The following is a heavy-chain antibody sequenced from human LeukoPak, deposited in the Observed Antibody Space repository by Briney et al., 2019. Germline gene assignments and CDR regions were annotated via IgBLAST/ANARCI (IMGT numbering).Heavy chain of an antibody. CDR1: GFTFSSYA. CDR3: ARDSSGWYSASGYFDY. V-gene: IGHV3-30*01. Sequence: EGSLRLSCAASGFTFSSYAMHWVRQAPGKGLEWVAVISYDGSNKYYADSVKGRFTISRDNSKNTLYLQMNSLRAEDTAVYYCARDSSGWYSASGYFDYWGQGTLVTVSS. D-gene: IGHD6-19*01. J-gene: IGHJ4*02. CDR2: ISYDGSNK.